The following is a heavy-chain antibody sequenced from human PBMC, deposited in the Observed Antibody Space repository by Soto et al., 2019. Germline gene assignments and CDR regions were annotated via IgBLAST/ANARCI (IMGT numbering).Heavy chain of an antibody. J-gene: IGHJ3*01. CDR2: ISAHGDSA. D-gene: IGHD3-9*01. V-gene: IGHV3-23*01. CDR1: GLTFINSA. CDR3: VKEANRRYPSAYFNF. Sequence: HPGGSXRLSCSYAGLTFINSAMNWVRQAPGKGLECVSVISAHGDSAYYADSVKGRFNISRDNSKSTLYLQMNSLSAEDTAIYYCVKEANRRYPSAYFNFWGRGPMVTVSS.